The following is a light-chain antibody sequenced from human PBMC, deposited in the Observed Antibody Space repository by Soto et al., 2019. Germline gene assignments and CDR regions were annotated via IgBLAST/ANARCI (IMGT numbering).Light chain of an antibody. CDR3: CSYAGSSTFPYV. CDR1: SSDVGSYNL. Sequence: QSALTQPASVSGSPGQSITISCTGTSSDVGSYNLVSWYQQHPGKAPKIKIYEVNKRPSGVSNRFSGSKSGKTASLTISGLQAEDEADYYCCSYAGSSTFPYVFGTGTKVTVL. J-gene: IGLJ1*01. CDR2: EVN. V-gene: IGLV2-23*02.